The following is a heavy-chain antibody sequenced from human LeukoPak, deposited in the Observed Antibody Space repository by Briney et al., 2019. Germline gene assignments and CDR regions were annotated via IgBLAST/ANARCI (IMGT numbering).Heavy chain of an antibody. D-gene: IGHD2-2*01. CDR3: AANQVVPAAIRAFDI. V-gene: IGHV1-8*01. Sequence: GASVKVSCKASGYTFTSYDINWVRQATGQGLEWMGWMNPNSGNTGYAQKFQGRVTMTRDTSISTAYMELSRLRSDDTAVYYCAANQVVPAAIRAFDIWGQGTMVTVSS. CDR2: MNPNSGNT. CDR1: GYTFTSYD. J-gene: IGHJ3*02.